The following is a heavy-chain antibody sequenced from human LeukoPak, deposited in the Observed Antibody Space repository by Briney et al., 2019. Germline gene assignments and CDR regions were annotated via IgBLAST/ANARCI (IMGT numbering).Heavy chain of an antibody. V-gene: IGHV4-34*01. Sequence: SETLSLTCAVYGGSFSYYYWSWIRQPPGKGLEWIGEINHSGSTNYNPSLKSRVTISVDTSKNRFSLKVTSVTAADTAVYYCAREWQYQFDYWGQGSLVTVSS. CDR3: AREWQYQFDY. D-gene: IGHD2-8*01. J-gene: IGHJ4*02. CDR2: INHSGST. CDR1: GGSFSYYY.